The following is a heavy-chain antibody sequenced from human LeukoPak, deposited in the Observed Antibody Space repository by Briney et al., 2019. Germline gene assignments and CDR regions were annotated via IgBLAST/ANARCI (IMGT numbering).Heavy chain of an antibody. CDR3: ARQNYYDSSGYYYSGFDY. J-gene: IGHJ4*02. CDR1: GFTFSSYW. D-gene: IGHD3-22*01. V-gene: IGHV3-7*01. CDR2: IKQDGSEK. Sequence: PGGSLRLSCAASGFTFSSYWMSWVRQAPGKGLEWVANIKQDGSEKYYVDPVKGRFTISRDNAKNSLYLQMNSLRAEDTAVYYCARQNYYDSSGYYYSGFDYWGQGTLVTVSS.